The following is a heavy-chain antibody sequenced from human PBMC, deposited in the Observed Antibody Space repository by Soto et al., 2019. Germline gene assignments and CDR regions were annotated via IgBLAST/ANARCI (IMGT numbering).Heavy chain of an antibody. CDR2: MSHSGGT. Sequence: QVQLQQWGAGLLKPSETLSLTCAVYGGFVSSGSYYWSWIRQPPGKGLEWIGEMSHSGGTHFNLSRKSQDTITGDTSKKQFSLKMSPVTAADSALYYCARVERGTATTVVDAFDIWGPGTMVTVSS. CDR3: ARVERGTATTVVDAFDI. D-gene: IGHD1-1*01. V-gene: IGHV4-34*01. CDR1: GGFVSSGSYY. J-gene: IGHJ3*02.